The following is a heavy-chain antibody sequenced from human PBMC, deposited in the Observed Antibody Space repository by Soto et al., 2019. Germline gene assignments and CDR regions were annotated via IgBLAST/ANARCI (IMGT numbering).Heavy chain of an antibody. V-gene: IGHV4-30-4*01. J-gene: IGHJ1*01. CDR2: IHSSGSI. CDR1: GGSLSSDDYY. CDR3: ARDLDGLHDDTSGPFPRPG. Sequence: TLSLTCTVSGGSLSSDDYYWSWIRQAPGRGLEWIGYIHSSGSIYYNPSLKSRATMSIDTAGNQFSLKVSSVTVADTAVYYCARDLDGLHDDTSGPFPRPGWGQGTLVTVSS. D-gene: IGHD3-22*01.